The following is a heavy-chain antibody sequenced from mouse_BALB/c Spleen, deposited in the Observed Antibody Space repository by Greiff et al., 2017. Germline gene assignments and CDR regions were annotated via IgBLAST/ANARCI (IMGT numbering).Heavy chain of an antibody. CDR1: GFTFSSYA. Sequence: EVKLMESGGGLVKPGGSLKLSCAASGFTFSSYAMFWVRQTPEKRLEWVASISSGGSTYYPDSVKGRFTISRDNARNILYLQMSSLRSEDTAMYYCAREGDYDGLVYYFDYWGQGTTLTVSS. CDR2: ISSGGST. V-gene: IGHV5-6-5*01. D-gene: IGHD2-4*01. CDR3: AREGDYDGLVYYFDY. J-gene: IGHJ2*01.